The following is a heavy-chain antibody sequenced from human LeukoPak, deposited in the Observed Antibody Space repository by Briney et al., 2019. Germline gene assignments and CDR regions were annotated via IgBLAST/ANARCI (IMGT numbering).Heavy chain of an antibody. J-gene: IGHJ4*02. Sequence: SGTLSLTCTVSGGSISSHYWRWVRQTPGEGRECIVYIYYRASTNHNPSRKRRVTISVDTSKNHFSLKLSSVAAADTAVYYCARALEMATIDYWGQGTLVTVSS. CDR2: IYYRAST. CDR3: ARALEMATIDY. CDR1: GGSISSHY. D-gene: IGHD5-24*01. V-gene: IGHV4-59*11.